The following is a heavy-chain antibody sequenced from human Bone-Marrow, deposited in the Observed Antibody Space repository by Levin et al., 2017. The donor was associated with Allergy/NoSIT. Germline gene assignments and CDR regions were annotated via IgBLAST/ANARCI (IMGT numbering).Heavy chain of an antibody. J-gene: IGHJ4*02. V-gene: IGHV3-53*01. CDR1: GFTVSSNY. CDR2: IYSGGST. Sequence: SCAASGFTVSSNYMSWVRQAPGKGLEWVSVIYSGGSTYYADSVKGRFTISRDNSKNTLYLQMNSLRAEDTAVYYCARVRPDSSGYYYSHYWGQGTLVTVSS. CDR3: ARVRPDSSGYYYSHY. D-gene: IGHD3-22*01.